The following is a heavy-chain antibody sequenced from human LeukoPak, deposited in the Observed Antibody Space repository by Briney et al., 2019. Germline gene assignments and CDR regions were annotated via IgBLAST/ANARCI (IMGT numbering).Heavy chain of an antibody. V-gene: IGHV3-30*04. CDR3: AREDDAFDM. Sequence: QSGRSLRLSCEASGLSFRNYAMHWVRHAPGKGLECVATISYDGSNKYYGDSVKGRFTISRDNSRNTLYLQMNSLRAEDTAVYYCAREDDAFDMWGRGTMVTVSS. CDR2: ISYDGSNK. CDR1: GLSFRNYA. J-gene: IGHJ3*02.